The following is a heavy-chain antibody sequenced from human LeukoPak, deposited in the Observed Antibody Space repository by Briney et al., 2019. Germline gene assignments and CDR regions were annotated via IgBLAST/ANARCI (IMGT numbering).Heavy chain of an antibody. V-gene: IGHV5-51*01. D-gene: IGHD2-15*01. CDR1: GYSFANYW. J-gene: IGHJ4*02. CDR3: ALNPRGYCSGGSCYIGY. Sequence: GESLKISCKGSGYSFANYWIGWVRQMPGKGLECMGIICPSDSNTRYNPSFQGQVTISADKSISTAYLQWSSLKASDTAMYYCALNPRGYCSGGSCYIGYWGQRTLVTVSS. CDR2: ICPSDSNT.